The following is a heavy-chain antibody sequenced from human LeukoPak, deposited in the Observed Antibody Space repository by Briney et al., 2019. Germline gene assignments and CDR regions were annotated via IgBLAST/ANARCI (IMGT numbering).Heavy chain of an antibody. Sequence: GPSLILSCAASGFPASSAWTTWVRQAPGKGLDLSGHIKRKTDGGTTDYAALVKGRFTISRDASEDTLYLQMISLRTEDTAVYWCTTAYNRNWYLRDGLYVWGPGTAVTV. D-gene: IGHD6-13*01. CDR2: IKRKTDGGTT. V-gene: IGHV3-15*01. CDR1: GFPASSAW. J-gene: IGHJ6*02. CDR3: TTAYNRNWYLRDGLYV.